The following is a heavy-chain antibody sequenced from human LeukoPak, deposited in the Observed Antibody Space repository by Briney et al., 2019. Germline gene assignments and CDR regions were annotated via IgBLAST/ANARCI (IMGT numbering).Heavy chain of an antibody. Sequence: SVKVSCKASGGTFSSYAISWVRQAPGQGLEWMGGIIPIFGTANYAQKFRGRVTITADESTSTAYMELSSLRSEDTAVYYCARDRQLDPTEDAFDIWGQGTMVTVSS. J-gene: IGHJ3*02. CDR2: IIPIFGTA. V-gene: IGHV1-69*01. CDR1: GGTFSSYA. CDR3: ARDRQLDPTEDAFDI. D-gene: IGHD1-1*01.